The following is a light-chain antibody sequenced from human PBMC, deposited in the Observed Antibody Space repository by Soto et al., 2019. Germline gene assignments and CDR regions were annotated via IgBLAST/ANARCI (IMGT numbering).Light chain of an antibody. CDR3: QQYNSYSQIT. V-gene: IGKV1-5*01. J-gene: IGKJ5*01. Sequence: DFHITQSPSTLSPSVRDRVTITCRASQNIRSRLAWFQQKPGKAPKLLIYDASSLESGVPSRFSGSGSGTEFTLTISSLQPDDFATYYCQQYNSYSQITFGQGTRLEIK. CDR1: QNIRSR. CDR2: DAS.